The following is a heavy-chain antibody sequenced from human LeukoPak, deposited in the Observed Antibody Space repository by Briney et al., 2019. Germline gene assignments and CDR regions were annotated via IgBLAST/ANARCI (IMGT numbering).Heavy chain of an antibody. Sequence: GGSLRLSCAASGFTFSSYSMNWVRQAPGKGLEWVSSISSSSSYIYYADSVKGRFTISRGNAKNSLYLQMNSLRAEDTAVYYCARDGFVWASGIDYGWFEYWGQGALVTVSS. CDR2: ISSSSSYI. CDR3: ARDGFVWASGIDYGWFEY. V-gene: IGHV3-21*01. J-gene: IGHJ4*02. CDR1: GFTFSSYS. D-gene: IGHD4-17*01.